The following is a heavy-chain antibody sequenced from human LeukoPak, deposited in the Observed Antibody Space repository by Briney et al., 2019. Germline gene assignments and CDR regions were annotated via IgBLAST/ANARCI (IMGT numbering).Heavy chain of an antibody. D-gene: IGHD5-12*01. CDR2: ISGSGGST. CDR1: GFTFSTYS. CDR3: AKAVSDIDSGLFEY. Sequence: GGSLRLSCAASGFTFSTYSMNWVRQAPGKGLEWVSAISGSGGSTYYADSVKGRFTISRDNSKNTLYLQMNSLRAEDTAVYYCAKAVSDIDSGLFEYWGQGTLVTVSS. V-gene: IGHV3-23*01. J-gene: IGHJ4*02.